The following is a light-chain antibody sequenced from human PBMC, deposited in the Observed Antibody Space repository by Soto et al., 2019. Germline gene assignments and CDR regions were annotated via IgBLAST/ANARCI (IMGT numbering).Light chain of an antibody. CDR1: QTVSSY. V-gene: IGKV3-11*01. Sequence: EIVLTQSPVTLSLSPGERATLSCRASQTVSSYLAWYQQKPCQAPRLLIYDASNRAAGIPARFSGSGSGTDFTLTISSLEPEDFAVYYCQQRNNWPRYTFGQGNKLEIK. J-gene: IGKJ2*01. CDR3: QQRNNWPRYT. CDR2: DAS.